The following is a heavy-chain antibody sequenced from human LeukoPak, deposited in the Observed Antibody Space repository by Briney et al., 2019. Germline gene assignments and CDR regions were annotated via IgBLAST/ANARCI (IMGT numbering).Heavy chain of an antibody. V-gene: IGHV4-59*01. CDR1: GGSISSYY. J-gene: IGHJ4*02. D-gene: IGHD1-26*01. CDR2: IYYSGST. CDR3: ARAPLYSGSSFDY. Sequence: PSETLSLTCTVSGGSISSYYWSWIRQPPGKGLEWIGYIYYSGSTNYNPSLKSRVTISVDTSKNQFSLKLSSVTAADTAVYYCARAPLYSGSSFDYWGQGTLVTVSS.